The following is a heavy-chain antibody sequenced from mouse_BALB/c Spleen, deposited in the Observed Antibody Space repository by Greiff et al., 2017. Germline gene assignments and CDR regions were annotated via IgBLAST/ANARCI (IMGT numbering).Heavy chain of an antibody. Sequence: QVQLKQSGAELARPGASVKMSCKASGYTFTSYTMHWVKQRPGQGLEWIGYINPSSGYTNYNQKFKDKATLTADKSSSTAYMQLSSLTSEDSAVYYCAREGDYYYGSSYYFDYWGQGTTLTVSS. CDR2: INPSSGYT. CDR1: GYTFTSYT. V-gene: IGHV1-4*01. D-gene: IGHD1-1*01. J-gene: IGHJ2*01. CDR3: AREGDYYYGSSYYFDY.